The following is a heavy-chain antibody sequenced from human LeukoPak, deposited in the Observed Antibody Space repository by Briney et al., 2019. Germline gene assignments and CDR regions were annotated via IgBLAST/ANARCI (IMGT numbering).Heavy chain of an antibody. J-gene: IGHJ1*01. CDR2: IYYSGST. D-gene: IGHD6-19*01. CDR3: ATEFVTGTTEDFQH. V-gene: IGHV4-59*12. Sequence: SETLSLTCTVSGGSISSYYWSWIRQPPGKGLEWIGYIYYSGSTNYDPSLKSRVTISLDTSKNQFSLKLTSVTAADTAVYYCATEFVTGTTEDFQHWGQGTLVIVSS. CDR1: GGSISSYY.